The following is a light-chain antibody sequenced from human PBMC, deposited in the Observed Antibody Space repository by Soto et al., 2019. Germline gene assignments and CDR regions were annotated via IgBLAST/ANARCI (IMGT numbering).Light chain of an antibody. CDR1: SRDIGGYNY. V-gene: IGLV2-8*01. CDR3: TSYAGSNNLV. CDR2: EVS. J-gene: IGLJ3*02. Sequence: QSALTQPPSASGSPGQSVTISCTGTSRDIGGYNYVSWYQQHPGKAPKLIIYEVSKRPSGVSDRFSGSKSGNTASLTVSGLRAEDEADYYCTSYAGSNNLVFAGGTKVTVL.